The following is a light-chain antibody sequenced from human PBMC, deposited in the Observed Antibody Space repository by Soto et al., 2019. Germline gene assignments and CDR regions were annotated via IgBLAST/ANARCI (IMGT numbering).Light chain of an antibody. CDR3: TSYAGSNNLV. CDR1: SSDIGGYNY. Sequence: QSALTQPPSASGSPGQSVTISCTGTSSDIGGYNYVSWYQQHPGKAPKLIIYEVSKRPSGVPDRFSGSKSGNTASLTVSGLQAEDEADYCCTSYAGSNNLVFPGGTQLTVL. V-gene: IGLV2-8*01. CDR2: EVS. J-gene: IGLJ3*02.